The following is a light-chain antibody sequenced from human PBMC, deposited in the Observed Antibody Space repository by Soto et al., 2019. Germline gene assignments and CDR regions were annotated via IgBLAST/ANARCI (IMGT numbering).Light chain of an antibody. Sequence: EIVMTQSPATLSGSPGERVTLSWGASQDIRSSLAWYQQKPGQAPRLLIYGASIRATGVPATFSGSGSGTEFTLSISSLQSEHLGVYYCQQDSSWPLTFGGGTKVDIK. CDR1: QDIRSS. CDR2: GAS. J-gene: IGKJ4*01. V-gene: IGKV3-15*01. CDR3: QQDSSWPLT.